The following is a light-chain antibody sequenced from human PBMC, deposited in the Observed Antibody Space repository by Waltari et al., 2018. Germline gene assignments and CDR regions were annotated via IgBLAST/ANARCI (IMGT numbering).Light chain of an antibody. CDR2: VNSDGSH. J-gene: IGLJ3*02. CDR1: SWHSNNV. Sequence: QLVLTQSPSASASLGASVKLTCTLSSWHSNNVIAWLQQQPEKGPRYLMKVNSDGSHSKGDKIPDRFSGSSSGTEHYLTISSLQSEDEADYYCQTGGHGTWVFGGGTKLTVL. CDR3: QTGGHGTWV. V-gene: IGLV4-69*01.